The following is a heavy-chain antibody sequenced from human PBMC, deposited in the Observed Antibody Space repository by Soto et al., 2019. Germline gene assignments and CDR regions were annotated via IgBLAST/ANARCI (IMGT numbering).Heavy chain of an antibody. CDR2: INHSGGT. CDR1: GGSFSGYY. Sequence: PSETLSLTCAVYGGSFSGYYWSWIRQPPGKGLEWIGEINHSGGTNYNPSLKSRVTISVDTSKNQFSLKLSSVTAADTAVYYCARGPGCSGGSCYLLDVWGKGTTVTVSS. J-gene: IGHJ6*04. V-gene: IGHV4-34*01. D-gene: IGHD2-15*01. CDR3: ARGPGCSGGSCYLLDV.